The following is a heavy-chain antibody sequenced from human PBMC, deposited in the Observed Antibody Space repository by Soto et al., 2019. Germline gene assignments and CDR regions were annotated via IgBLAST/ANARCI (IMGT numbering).Heavy chain of an antibody. CDR3: SRENIAVAAYNWLDP. V-gene: IGHV4-4*07. D-gene: IGHD6-19*01. Sequence: SRIRKTDGKGLEWIGRIWTSGSTNYNPSLKSRVTMSIDTSNKHFSLDPNSVTPEDTAVYYCSRENIAVAAYNWLDPSGQPTLVSVSS. J-gene: IGHJ5*02. CDR2: IWTSGST.